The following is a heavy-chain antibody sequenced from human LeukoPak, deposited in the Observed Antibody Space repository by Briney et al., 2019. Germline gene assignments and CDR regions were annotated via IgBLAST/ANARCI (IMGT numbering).Heavy chain of an antibody. V-gene: IGHV3-23*01. Sequence: GGSLRLSCAASGFTFSSYAMSWVRQAPGKGLEWVSAISGSGGSTYYADSVKGRFTISRDNSKNTLYLQMNSLRAEDTAVYYCAKDQEYYYDSSADYWGQGTLVTVSS. D-gene: IGHD3-22*01. J-gene: IGHJ4*02. CDR2: ISGSGGST. CDR1: GFTFSSYA. CDR3: AKDQEYYYDSSADY.